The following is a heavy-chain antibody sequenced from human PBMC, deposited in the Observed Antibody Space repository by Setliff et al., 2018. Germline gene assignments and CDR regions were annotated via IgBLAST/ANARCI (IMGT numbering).Heavy chain of an antibody. CDR1: GASINSSTFF. Sequence: SETLSLTCIVSGASINSSTFFWGWIRQPPGKGLEWIGSIYYSGSTYYNPSLKSRVTISVDTSKNQFSLKLSSVTAADTAVFYCARLSGYYFDYWGQGTLVTVSS. CDR2: IYYSGST. CDR3: ARLSGYYFDY. V-gene: IGHV4-39*01. D-gene: IGHD3-22*01. J-gene: IGHJ4*02.